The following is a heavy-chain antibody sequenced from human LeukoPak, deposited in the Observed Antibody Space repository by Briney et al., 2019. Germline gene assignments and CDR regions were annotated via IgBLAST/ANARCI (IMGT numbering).Heavy chain of an antibody. CDR2: INPNSGGT. Sequence: ASVKVPCKASGYTFTGYYMHWVRQAPGQWLEWMGWINPNSGGTNYAQKFQGRVTMTRDTSISTAYMELSRLRSDDTALYYCARNEPFDYWGQGTLVTVSS. CDR3: ARNEPFDY. CDR1: GYTFTGYY. J-gene: IGHJ4*02. D-gene: IGHD1-1*01. V-gene: IGHV1-2*02.